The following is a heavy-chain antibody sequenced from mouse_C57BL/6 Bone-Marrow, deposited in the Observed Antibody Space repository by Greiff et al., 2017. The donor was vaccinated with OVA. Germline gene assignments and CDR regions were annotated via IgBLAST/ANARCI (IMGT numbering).Heavy chain of an antibody. Sequence: EVQLQESGGGLVQPGGSMKLSCAASGFTFSDAWMDWVRQSPETGLEWVAEIRNKANNHATYYAESVKGRFTISRDDSKSSVYLQMNSLRAEDTGIYYCTSGGYYGSSPFAYWGQGTLVTVSA. CDR2: IRNKANNHAT. D-gene: IGHD1-1*01. V-gene: IGHV6-6*01. CDR3: TSGGYYGSSPFAY. CDR1: GFTFSDAW. J-gene: IGHJ3*01.